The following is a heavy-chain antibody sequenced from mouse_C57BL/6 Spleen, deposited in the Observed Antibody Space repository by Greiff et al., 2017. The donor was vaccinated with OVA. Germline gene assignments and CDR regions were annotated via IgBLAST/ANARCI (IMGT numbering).Heavy chain of an antibody. J-gene: IGHJ4*01. CDR2: IHPNSGST. V-gene: IGHV1-64*01. Sequence: VQLQQPGAELVKPGASVKLSCKASGYTFTSYWMHWVKQRPGQGLEWIGMIHPNSGSTNYNEKFKSKATLTVDKSSSTAYMQLSSLTSEDSAVYYCAVNYYGKDYAMDYWGQGTSVTVSS. CDR3: AVNYYGKDYAMDY. CDR1: GYTFTSYW. D-gene: IGHD1-1*01.